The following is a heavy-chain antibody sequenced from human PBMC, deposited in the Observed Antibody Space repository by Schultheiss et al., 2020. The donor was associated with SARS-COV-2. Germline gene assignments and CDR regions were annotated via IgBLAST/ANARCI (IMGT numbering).Heavy chain of an antibody. CDR1: GFTFSSYA. Sequence: GESLKISCAASGFTFSSYAMSWVRQAPGKGLEWVSAISGSGGSTYYADSVKGRFTISRDNSKNTLYLQMNSLRAEDTAVYYCAKEPTVTIYYYYYMDVWGKGTTVTVSS. D-gene: IGHD4-17*01. J-gene: IGHJ6*03. CDR2: ISGSGGST. CDR3: AKEPTVTIYYYYYMDV. V-gene: IGHV3-23*01.